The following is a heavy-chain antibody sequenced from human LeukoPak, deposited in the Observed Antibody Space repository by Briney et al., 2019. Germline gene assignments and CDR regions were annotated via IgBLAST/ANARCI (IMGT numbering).Heavy chain of an antibody. Sequence: ASVKVSCKAFGHTFTYYFMHWVRQAPGQGLEWMGIINPDGGSTNYAQKFQGRITMTRDTSTSTVYMDLSSLRSEDTAVYYCARETGDQRSRNFDYWGQGTLVTVSS. CDR2: INPDGGST. D-gene: IGHD2-21*02. CDR1: GHTFTYYF. CDR3: ARETGDQRSRNFDY. J-gene: IGHJ4*02. V-gene: IGHV1-46*01.